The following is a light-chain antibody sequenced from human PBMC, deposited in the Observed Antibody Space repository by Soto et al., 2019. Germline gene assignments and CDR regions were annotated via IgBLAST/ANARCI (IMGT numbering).Light chain of an antibody. Sequence: ENVLKQSPGSLSLSPGKRATLSCRASQSVNSTFFDWYQKKPGQATRLLIYGASKRATGVPDRFSGSGSGTDFTLTISRLEPEDFAVYYCQQYMSSVTFGQGTKVEI. V-gene: IGKV3-20*01. CDR1: QSVNSTF. J-gene: IGKJ1*01. CDR2: GAS. CDR3: QQYMSSVT.